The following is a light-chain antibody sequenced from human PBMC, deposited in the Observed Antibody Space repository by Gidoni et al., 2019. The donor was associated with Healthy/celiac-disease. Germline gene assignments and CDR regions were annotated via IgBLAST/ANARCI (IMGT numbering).Light chain of an antibody. Sequence: QSVLTNPPPTSATPGPGVTISCSGSSSNIGSNTVNWYQQLPGTAPKLLIYSNNQRPSGVPDRFSGSKSGTSASLAISGLQSEDEADYYCAAWDDSLNGPVFGGGTKLTVL. J-gene: IGLJ2*01. CDR3: AAWDDSLNGPV. V-gene: IGLV1-44*01. CDR2: SNN. CDR1: SSNIGSNT.